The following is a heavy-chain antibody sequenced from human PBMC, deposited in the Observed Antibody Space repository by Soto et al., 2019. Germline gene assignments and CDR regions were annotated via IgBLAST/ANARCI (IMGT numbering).Heavy chain of an antibody. Sequence: QVQLVQSGAEVKKPGASVKVSCKASGYTFTSYGISWVRQAPGQGLEWMGWISAYNGNTNYAQKLEGGVSXTTDTSTSTAYMELRSLRSDDTAVYSCASGQATMIVVVGDYWGQGTLVTVSS. CDR1: GYTFTSYG. CDR2: ISAYNGNT. J-gene: IGHJ4*02. V-gene: IGHV1-18*01. D-gene: IGHD3-22*01. CDR3: ASGQATMIVVVGDY.